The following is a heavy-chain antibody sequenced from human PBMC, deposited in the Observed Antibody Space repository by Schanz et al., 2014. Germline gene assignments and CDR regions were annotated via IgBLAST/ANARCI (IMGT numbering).Heavy chain of an antibody. CDR1: GFTFFTYN. V-gene: IGHV3-48*02. J-gene: IGHJ4*02. CDR2: IGSSSTTM. CDR3: AKDLLPWNDPRPFDY. D-gene: IGHD1-1*01. Sequence: EVYLVESGGCLVQPGGSLRLSCAASGFTFFTYNMNWVRQAPGRGLEWISYIGSSSTTMYYADSVKGRFTISRDNAKNSLYLQMNSLRDEDTAMYFCAKDLLPWNDPRPFDYWGRGTLVTVSS.